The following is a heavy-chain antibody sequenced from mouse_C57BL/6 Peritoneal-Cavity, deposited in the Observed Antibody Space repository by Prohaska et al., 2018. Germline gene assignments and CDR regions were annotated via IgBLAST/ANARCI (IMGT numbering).Heavy chain of an antibody. CDR1: GFTFSGFW. CDR2: INSDGSAI. V-gene: IGHV11-2*01. J-gene: IGHJ1*03. D-gene: IGHD2-5*01. Sequence: EVQLLETGGGLVQPGGSRGLSCEGSGFTFSGFWMSWVRQTPGKTLAWIGDINSDGSAINYSPAIKDRFPIFRDKDKSILYLHMSNVRSEDTATYFCISYHSNYWYVVVRGT. CDR3: ISYHSNYWYVVV.